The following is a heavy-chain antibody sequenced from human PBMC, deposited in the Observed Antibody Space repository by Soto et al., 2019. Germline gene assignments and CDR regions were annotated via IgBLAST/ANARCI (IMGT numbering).Heavy chain of an antibody. J-gene: IGHJ5*02. D-gene: IGHD6-13*01. Sequence: QVHLVQSGAEVKKPGASVNVSCKASGYTFTTYGISWVRQAPGQGLEWMGWISAYNGNTNYAQKFQGRVTMTTDTSTSTACMELRSPRSDDTAMYYCARSSSWFDWFDPWGQGTLVTASS. CDR1: GYTFTTYG. CDR3: ARSSSWFDWFDP. V-gene: IGHV1-18*01. CDR2: ISAYNGNT.